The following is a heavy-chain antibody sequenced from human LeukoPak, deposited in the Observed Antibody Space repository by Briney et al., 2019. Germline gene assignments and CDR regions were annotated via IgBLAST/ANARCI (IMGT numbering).Heavy chain of an antibody. V-gene: IGHV3-23*01. CDR1: GFTFEDYG. J-gene: IGHJ4*02. Sequence: GGSLRLSCAASGFTFEDYGMSWVRQGPGKGLEWVSAISGSGGSTYYADSVKGRLTISRDNSKNTLYLQMNSLRAEDTAVFYCAKDPWSGPASPSIAVTYYFDYWGQGTLVTVSS. D-gene: IGHD6-19*01. CDR3: AKDPWSGPASPSIAVTYYFDY. CDR2: ISGSGGST.